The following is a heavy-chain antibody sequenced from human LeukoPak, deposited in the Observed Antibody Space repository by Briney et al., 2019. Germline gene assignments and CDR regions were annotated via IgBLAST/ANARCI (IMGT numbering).Heavy chain of an antibody. CDR3: ARDTMSQAFDI. V-gene: IGHV4-4*07. J-gene: IGHJ3*02. Sequence: SETLSLTCTVSGGSISSYYWSWIRQPAGKGLEWIGRIYTSGSTNYTHSLKSRFTISVDNSKNQFYLKLNSVTAADTAVYYCARDTMSQAFDICGQGTKVTVSS. D-gene: IGHD3-10*02. CDR2: IYTSGST. CDR1: GGSISSYY.